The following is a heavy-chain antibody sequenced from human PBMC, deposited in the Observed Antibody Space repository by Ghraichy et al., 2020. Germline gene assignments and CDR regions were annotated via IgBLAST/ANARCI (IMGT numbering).Heavy chain of an antibody. CDR3: AKDRREFSVYDHHFDY. Sequence: GGSLRLSCAASGFTFSSYGMHWVRQAPGKGLEWVTFIRYDGSNKYYADSVKGRFTISRDSSKNTLYLQMNSLRPEDTALYYCAKDRREFSVYDHHFDYWGQGTLVTVSS. D-gene: IGHD5/OR15-5a*01. V-gene: IGHV3-30*02. CDR2: IRYDGSNK. CDR1: GFTFSSYG. J-gene: IGHJ4*02.